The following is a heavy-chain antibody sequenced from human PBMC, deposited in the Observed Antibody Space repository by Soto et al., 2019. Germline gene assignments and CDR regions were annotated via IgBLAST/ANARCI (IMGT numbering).Heavy chain of an antibody. J-gene: IGHJ5*02. Sequence: QVQLVQSGAEVKKPGSSVKVSCKASGGTFSSYAISWVRQAPGQGLEWMGGIIPIFGTANYAQKFQGRVTITADESTSTAYMERSSLRSEDTAVYYCARGPYYYDSSGYYPNWFDPWGQGTLVTVSS. CDR3: ARGPYYYDSSGYYPNWFDP. CDR2: IIPIFGTA. CDR1: GGTFSSYA. D-gene: IGHD3-22*01. V-gene: IGHV1-69*01.